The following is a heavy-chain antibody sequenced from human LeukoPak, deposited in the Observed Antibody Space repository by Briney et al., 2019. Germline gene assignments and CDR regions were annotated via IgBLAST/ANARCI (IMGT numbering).Heavy chain of an antibody. CDR2: INHSGST. CDR1: GGSFSGYY. D-gene: IGHD2-2*01. CDR3: ARRFHPSSDIVVVPAARPYFDY. Sequence: SETLSLTCAVYGGSFSGYYWSWIRQPPGKGLEWIGEINHSGSTNYNPSLKSRVTISVDTSKNQFSLKLSSVTAADTAVYYCARRFHPSSDIVVVPAARPYFDYWGQGTLVTVSS. J-gene: IGHJ4*02. V-gene: IGHV4-34*01.